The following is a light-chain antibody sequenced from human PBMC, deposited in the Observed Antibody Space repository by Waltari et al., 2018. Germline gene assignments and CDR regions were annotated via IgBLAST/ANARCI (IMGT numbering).Light chain of an antibody. CDR1: QGISTY. Sequence: DIQMTQSPSSLSASAGDRVTITCRASQGISTYLNWYQQKPGKAPKRLIYAASSLESGVPSRFSGSGSGTDFTRTISSLQPEDFATYYCLQYNSNPLTFGGGTKVEIK. CDR3: LQYNSNPLT. J-gene: IGKJ4*01. V-gene: IGKV1-17*01. CDR2: AAS.